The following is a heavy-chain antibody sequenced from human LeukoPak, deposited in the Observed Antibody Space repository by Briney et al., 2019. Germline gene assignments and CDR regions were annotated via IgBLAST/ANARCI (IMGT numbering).Heavy chain of an antibody. CDR2: IYTSGST. J-gene: IGHJ3*02. V-gene: IGHV4-61*02. CDR1: GGSISSGSYY. D-gene: IGHD3-22*01. CDR3: ARGGGPLDYYDSSGYYPKDDAFDI. Sequence: SQTLSLTCTVSGGSISSGSYYWSWIRQPAGKGLEWIGRIYTSGSTNYNPSLKSRVTISVDTSKNQFSLKLSSVTAADTAVYYCARGGGPLDYYDSSGYYPKDDAFDIWGQGTMVTVSS.